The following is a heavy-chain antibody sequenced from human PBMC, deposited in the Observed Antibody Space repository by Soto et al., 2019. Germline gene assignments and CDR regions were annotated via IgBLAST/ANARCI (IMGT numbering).Heavy chain of an antibody. J-gene: IGHJ5*02. V-gene: IGHV1-69*13. D-gene: IGHD2-2*02. CDR3: ARWSRGYCSCTSCYTRNWFDP. Sequence: SVKVSCKASVGTFSSYAISWVRQAPGQGLEWMGGIIPLFDTANCAQKFPGRVTITADESTRTAYMQLSSLRSDDTAVCYFARWSRGYCSCTSCYTRNWFDPWGQGTLVTVSS. CDR2: IIPLFDTA. CDR1: VGTFSSYA.